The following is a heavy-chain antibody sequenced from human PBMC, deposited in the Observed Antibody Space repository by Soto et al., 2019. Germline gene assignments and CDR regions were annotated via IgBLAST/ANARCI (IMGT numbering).Heavy chain of an antibody. V-gene: IGHV4-30-2*01. CDR1: GDSISSGCYS. J-gene: IGHJ5*02. CDR3: ARNYGDYPNWFDP. D-gene: IGHD4-17*01. CDR2: IYQSGST. Sequence: SETLSLTCTVSGDSISSGCYSWSWLRQPPGKGLEWIGYIYQSGSTSYNPSLKSRVTISVDRSKNQFSLKLSSVTAADTAVYYCARNYGDYPNWFDPWGQGTLVTVSS.